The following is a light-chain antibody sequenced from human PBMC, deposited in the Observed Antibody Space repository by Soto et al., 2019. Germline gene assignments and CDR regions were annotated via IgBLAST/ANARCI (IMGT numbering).Light chain of an antibody. V-gene: IGLV1-40*01. CDR3: SSYKRGATLV. CDR2: GNS. J-gene: IGLJ2*01. Sequence: QSVLTQPPSVSGAPGQRVTISCTGSSSNIGAGYDVHWYQQLPGTAPKLLIYGNSNRPSGVPDRFSGSKSGTSASLAITGLQAEDEADYYRSSYKRGATLVFGGGTKLTVL. CDR1: SSNIGAGYD.